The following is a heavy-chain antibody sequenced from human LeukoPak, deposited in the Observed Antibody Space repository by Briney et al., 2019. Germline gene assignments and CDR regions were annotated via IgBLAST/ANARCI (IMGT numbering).Heavy chain of an antibody. CDR3: ASDGLITMIVVVITWLLNY. CDR2: ISSSSSYT. D-gene: IGHD3-22*01. Sequence: GGSLRLSCAASGFTFSDYYMSWIRQAPGKGLEWVSYISSSSSYTNYADSVKGRFTISRDNSKNTLYLQMDSLRAEDTAVYYCASDGLITMIVVVITWLLNYWGQGTLVTASS. V-gene: IGHV3-11*06. CDR1: GFTFSDYY. J-gene: IGHJ4*02.